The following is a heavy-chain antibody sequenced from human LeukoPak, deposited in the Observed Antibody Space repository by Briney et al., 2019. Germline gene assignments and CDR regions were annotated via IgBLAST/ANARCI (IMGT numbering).Heavy chain of an antibody. CDR3: ASQRITDFGVVIPRGFDS. V-gene: IGHV4-39*07. J-gene: IGHJ4*02. D-gene: IGHD3-3*01. CDR2: TYYTGSS. Sequence: WIRQPPGKGLEWIGTTYYTGSSFYNPSLKSRVTISVDTSKNQFSLKLSSVTAADTAMYYCASQRITDFGVVIPRGFDSWGQGTLVPVSS.